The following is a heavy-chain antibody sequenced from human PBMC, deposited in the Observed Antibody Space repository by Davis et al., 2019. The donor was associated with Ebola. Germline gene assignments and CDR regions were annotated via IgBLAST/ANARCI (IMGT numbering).Heavy chain of an antibody. J-gene: IGHJ6*02. CDR3: AREGWPYCSSTSCYHGMDV. V-gene: IGHV4-4*07. D-gene: IGHD2-2*01. CDR2: IYTSGST. Sequence: PSETLSLTCTVSGGSISSYYWSWIRQPAGKGLEWIGRIYTSGSTNYNPSLKSRVTMSVDTSKNQFSLKLSSVTAADTAVYYCAREGWPYCSSTSCYHGMDVWGQGTTVTVSS. CDR1: GGSISSYY.